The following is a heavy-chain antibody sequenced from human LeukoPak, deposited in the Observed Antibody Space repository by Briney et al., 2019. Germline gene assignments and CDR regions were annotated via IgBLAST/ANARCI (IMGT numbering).Heavy chain of an antibody. CDR2: IYTSGST. Sequence: SETLSLTCTVSGGSISSGSYYWSWIRQPAGKGLEWIGRIYTSGSTNYNPSLKSRVTISVDTSKYQFSLKLSSVTAADTAVYYCARVPSGGGYVWFDPWGQGTLVTVSS. V-gene: IGHV4-61*02. CDR1: GGSISSGSYY. J-gene: IGHJ5*02. CDR3: ARVPSGGGYVWFDP. D-gene: IGHD5-12*01.